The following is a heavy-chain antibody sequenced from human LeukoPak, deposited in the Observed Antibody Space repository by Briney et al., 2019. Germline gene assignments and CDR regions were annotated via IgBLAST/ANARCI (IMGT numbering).Heavy chain of an antibody. CDR2: TRYDGSNK. Sequence: GGSLRLSCAASGFTFSSYGMHWVRQAPGKGLEWVAFTRYDGSNKYYADSVKGRFTISRDNSKNTLYLQMNSLRAEDTAVYYCARLREIPVFGVVTKSTSYFDYWGQGTLVTVSS. D-gene: IGHD3-3*01. CDR3: ARLREIPVFGVVTKSTSYFDY. J-gene: IGHJ4*02. CDR1: GFTFSSYG. V-gene: IGHV3-30*02.